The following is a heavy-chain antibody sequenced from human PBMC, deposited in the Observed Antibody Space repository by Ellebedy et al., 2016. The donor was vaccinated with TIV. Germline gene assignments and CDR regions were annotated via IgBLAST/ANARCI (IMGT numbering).Heavy chain of an antibody. CDR2: INPTSGRT. CDR1: GYIFTSYY. CDR3: ARVVSAYEFSGAY. D-gene: IGHD5-12*01. J-gene: IGHJ4*02. V-gene: IGHV1-46*01. Sequence: AASVKVSCKASGYIFTSYYMHWVRQAPGQGFEWMGIINPTSGRTSYAQKFQGRVTMTRDASTTTVYMELSSLRSEDTAVYYCARVVSAYEFSGAYWGQGTLVTVSS.